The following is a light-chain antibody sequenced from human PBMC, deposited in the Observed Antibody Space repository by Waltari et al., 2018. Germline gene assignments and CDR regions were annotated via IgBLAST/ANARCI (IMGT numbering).Light chain of an antibody. CDR1: QSVSSF. J-gene: IGKJ1*01. CDR2: DAS. CDR3: QQRDNWPWT. Sequence: DIVLTQSPATVSLSPGERATLSCRTSQSVSSFVAWYHQKPRQPPRLLIADASNRASGISDRITASGSGLDFTLTISSLEPEDVGVYYCQQRDNWPWTFGQGTKVEIK. V-gene: IGKV3-11*01.